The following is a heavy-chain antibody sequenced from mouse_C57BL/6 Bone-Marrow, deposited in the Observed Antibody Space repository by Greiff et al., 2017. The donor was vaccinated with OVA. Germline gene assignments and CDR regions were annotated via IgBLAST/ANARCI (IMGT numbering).Heavy chain of an antibody. J-gene: IGHJ2*01. Sequence: VQLQQSVAELVRPGASVKLSCTASGFNIKNTYMHWVKQRPEQGLEWIGRIDPANGNTKYAPKFQGKATITADTSSNTAYLQLSSLTSEDTAIDYGASRYYGSSLYYVDYWGQGTTLTVSS. V-gene: IGHV14-3*01. CDR2: IDPANGNT. D-gene: IGHD1-1*01. CDR3: ASRYYGSSLYYVDY. CDR1: GFNIKNTY.